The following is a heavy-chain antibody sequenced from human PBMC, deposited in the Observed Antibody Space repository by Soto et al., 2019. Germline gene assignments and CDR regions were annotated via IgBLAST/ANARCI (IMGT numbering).Heavy chain of an antibody. D-gene: IGHD3-10*01. CDR3: ARGYYYASGSYRWYFDL. J-gene: IGHJ2*01. Sequence: GGSLRLSCAASGFTFSSYSMNWVRQAPGKGLEWVSYISSGTSTIYYADSVKGRFTISRDNAKTSLYLQMNSLRAEDTAVYYCARGYYYASGSYRWYFDLWGRGTLVTVSS. V-gene: IGHV3-48*01. CDR1: GFTFSSYS. CDR2: ISSGTSTI.